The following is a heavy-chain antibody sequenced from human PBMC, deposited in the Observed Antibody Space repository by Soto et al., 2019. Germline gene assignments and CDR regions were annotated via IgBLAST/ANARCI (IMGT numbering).Heavy chain of an antibody. CDR2: ISSSSSTI. CDR3: ARDAPRCSGGTCFDY. J-gene: IGHJ4*01. Sequence: EVQLMESGGGLVQPGGSLRLSCAASGFTFSTYSMHWVRQAPGKGLEWVSYISSSSSTIYYADSVKGRFTISRDNAKNSLYLQMNSLRDEDTAVYYCARDAPRCSGGTCFDYWGHGTLVTVSS. CDR1: GFTFSTYS. V-gene: IGHV3-48*02. D-gene: IGHD2-15*01.